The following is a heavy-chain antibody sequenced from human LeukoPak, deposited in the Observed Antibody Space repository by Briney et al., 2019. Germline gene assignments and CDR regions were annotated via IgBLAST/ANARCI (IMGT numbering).Heavy chain of an antibody. Sequence: ETLSLTCTVSGDSISSYYWSWIRQPAGKGLEWIGRIYTSGSTTYNPSLKSRVTMSVDTSKNQFSLKLSSVTAADTAVYYCARGLGYCSGDSCLAFDYWGQGTLVTVSS. CDR3: ARGLGYCSGDSCLAFDY. CDR1: GDSISSYY. CDR2: IYTSGST. J-gene: IGHJ4*02. D-gene: IGHD2-15*01. V-gene: IGHV4-4*07.